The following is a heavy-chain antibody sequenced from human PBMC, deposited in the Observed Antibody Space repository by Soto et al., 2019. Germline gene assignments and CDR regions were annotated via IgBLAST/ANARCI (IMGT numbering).Heavy chain of an antibody. CDR1: GGSISSGGYS. J-gene: IGHJ5*02. CDR3: ARDIRGVNWFDP. Sequence: PSETLSLTCAVSGGSISSGGYSWSWIRQPPGKGLDWIGYIYHSGSTYYNPSLKSRVTISVYRSKNQFSLKLSSVTASDTAVYYCARDIRGVNWFDPWGQGTLVTVSS. V-gene: IGHV4-30-2*01. CDR2: IYHSGST.